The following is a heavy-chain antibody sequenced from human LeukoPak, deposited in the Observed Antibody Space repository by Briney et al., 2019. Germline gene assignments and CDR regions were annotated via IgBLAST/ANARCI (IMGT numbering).Heavy chain of an antibody. J-gene: IGHJ6*02. CDR2: IGGSGTSI. CDR3: AKTSQGHPPYYCSMDV. CDR1: GFTFSSYA. Sequence: GGSLRLSCAAPGFTFSSYAVIWVRQAPGKGLEWVSAIGGSGTSIFYADSVKGRFTISRDNSKNTLYLQMNSLRAEDTAVYYCAKTSQGHPPYYCSMDVWGQGTTVTVSS. V-gene: IGHV3-23*01.